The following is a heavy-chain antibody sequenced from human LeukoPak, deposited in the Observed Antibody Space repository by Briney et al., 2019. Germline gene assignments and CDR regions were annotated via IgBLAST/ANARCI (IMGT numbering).Heavy chain of an antibody. Sequence: ASVKVSCKASGYTFTGYYIQWVRQAPGQGLEWMGWINPKSGVTNYAQKFQGRVTMTRDTSISTAYMDLSRLTSADTAVYYCAKDILNYDSLTGVFDPWGQGTLVTVSS. CDR3: AKDILNYDSLTGVFDP. J-gene: IGHJ5*02. CDR1: GYTFTGYY. D-gene: IGHD3-9*01. CDR2: INPKSGVT. V-gene: IGHV1-2*02.